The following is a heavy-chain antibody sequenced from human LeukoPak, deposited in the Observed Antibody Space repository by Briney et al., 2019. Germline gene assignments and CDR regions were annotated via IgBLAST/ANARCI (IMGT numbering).Heavy chain of an antibody. CDR2: INPSGGST. V-gene: IGHV1-46*01. J-gene: IGHJ5*02. CDR1: GHTFTSYY. D-gene: IGHD5-18*01. CDR3: ARATGDQYTYGKKQFDP. Sequence: GASVKVSCKASGHTFTSYYMHWVRQAPGQGLEWMGVINPSGGSTAYAQKFQGRVTMTRDTSTSTIYMELSSLRSEDTAVYYCARATGDQYTYGKKQFDPWGQGTLVTVSS.